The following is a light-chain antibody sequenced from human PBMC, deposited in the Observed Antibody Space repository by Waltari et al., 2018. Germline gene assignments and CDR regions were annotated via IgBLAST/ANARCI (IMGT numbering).Light chain of an antibody. Sequence: QSALTQPAPVSWSPGQSTTISCTGSSSAVGNFAFVSWYQQYPGKAPKVIIYEVNKRPSGVSDRFSGSKSGNTASLTISGLQPEDEADYHCCSYATRNTPVAFGGGTKVTLL. V-gene: IGLV2-23*02. CDR3: CSYATRNTPVA. CDR2: EVN. J-gene: IGLJ2*01. CDR1: SSAVGNFAF.